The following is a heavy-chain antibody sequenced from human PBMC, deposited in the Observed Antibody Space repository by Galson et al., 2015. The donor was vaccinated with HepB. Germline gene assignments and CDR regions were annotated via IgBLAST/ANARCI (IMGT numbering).Heavy chain of an antibody. J-gene: IGHJ6*02. CDR3: AREGDDYGDYVSGDYYGMDV. V-gene: IGHV3-30-3*01. D-gene: IGHD4-17*01. Sequence: SLRLSCAASGFTFSSYAMHWVRQAPGKGLEWVAVISYDESNKYYADSVKGRFTISRDNSKNTLYLQMNGLRAEDTAVYYCAREGDDYGDYVSGDYYGMDVWGQGTTVTVSS. CDR2: ISYDESNK. CDR1: GFTFSSYA.